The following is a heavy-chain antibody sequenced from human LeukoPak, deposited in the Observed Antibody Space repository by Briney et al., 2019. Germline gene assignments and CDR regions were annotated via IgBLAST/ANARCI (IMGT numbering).Heavy chain of an antibody. J-gene: IGHJ4*02. CDR2: ISGSGSLT. Sequence: PGGSLRLSCAASGFTFANYAMSWVRQAPGRGLECVSAISGSGSLTYYTDSVKGRFTISRDNAKNTLYLQMNSLRAEDTAVYYCATYNWEYEADYWGQGTLVTVSS. CDR1: GFTFANYA. CDR3: ATYNWEYEADY. D-gene: IGHD1-20*01. V-gene: IGHV3-23*01.